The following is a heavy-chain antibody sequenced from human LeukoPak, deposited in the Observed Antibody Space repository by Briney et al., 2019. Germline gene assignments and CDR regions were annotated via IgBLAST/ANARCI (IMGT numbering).Heavy chain of an antibody. Sequence: GGSLRLSCAASGFTFSSYDMHWVLRSAGEGLEWVSGLGVTGDTYYAGSVKGRFTISRENAKNYLYLQMNSLTVGDTAVYYCVITYYYDTSGYGHWGQGTLVTVSS. CDR1: GFTFSSYD. CDR2: LGVTGDT. CDR3: VITYYYDTSGYGH. V-gene: IGHV3-13*04. J-gene: IGHJ4*02. D-gene: IGHD3-22*01.